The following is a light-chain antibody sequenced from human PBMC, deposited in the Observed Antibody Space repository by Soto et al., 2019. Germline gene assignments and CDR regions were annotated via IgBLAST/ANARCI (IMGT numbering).Light chain of an antibody. CDR3: QQYYSTPYT. V-gene: IGKV4-1*01. CDR2: WAS. CDR1: QIVFYSSKNRSY. J-gene: IGKJ2*01. Sequence: DTLMTQSPDSLAVSLGERATINCKSSQIVFYSSKNRSYLAWYQQKPGQPPKLLIYWASTRESGVPDRFSGSGYGTNFTLTISSMQAEDVAVYYCQQYYSTPYTFGQGTKLEIK.